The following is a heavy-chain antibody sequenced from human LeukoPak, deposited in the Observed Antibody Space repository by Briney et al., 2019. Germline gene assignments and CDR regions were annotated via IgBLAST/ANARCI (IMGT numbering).Heavy chain of an antibody. CDR3: TSIGGYSYGTDY. CDR1: GFTFSGSA. CDR2: IRSKANSYAT. J-gene: IGHJ4*02. Sequence: GGSLRLSCAASGFTFSGSAMHWVRQASGKGLEWVGRIRSKANSYATAYAASVKGRFTISRDDSKNTAYLQMNSLKTEDTAVYYCTSIGGYSYGTDYWGQGTLVTVSS. V-gene: IGHV3-73*01. D-gene: IGHD5-18*01.